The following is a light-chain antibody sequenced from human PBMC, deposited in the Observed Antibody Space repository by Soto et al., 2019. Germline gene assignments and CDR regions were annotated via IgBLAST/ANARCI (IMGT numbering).Light chain of an antibody. CDR2: WAS. Sequence: DIVMTQSPDSLAVSLGERATINCKSSQSVLYSSNNKNYLAWYQQKPGQPPKLLIYWASTRESGVPDRFSGSGSGADFTLTISSLQAEDVAVYYCQQYISTPQTFGQGTKVEI. CDR3: QQYISTPQT. CDR1: QSVLYSSNNKNY. V-gene: IGKV4-1*01. J-gene: IGKJ1*01.